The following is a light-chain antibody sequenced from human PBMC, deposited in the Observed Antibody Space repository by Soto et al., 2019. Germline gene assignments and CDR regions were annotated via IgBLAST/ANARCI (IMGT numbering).Light chain of an antibody. CDR3: GSYSSSNTLGV. CDR1: SSDVGGYKY. CDR2: EVS. J-gene: IGLJ2*01. Sequence: QSVLTQPASVSGSPGQSITISCSGTSSDVGGYKYVSWYQQHPGKAPKLMIYEVSNRPSGVSNRFSGSKSGNTASLTISGLQAEDEADYYCGSYSSSNTLGVFGGGTKVTVL. V-gene: IGLV2-14*01.